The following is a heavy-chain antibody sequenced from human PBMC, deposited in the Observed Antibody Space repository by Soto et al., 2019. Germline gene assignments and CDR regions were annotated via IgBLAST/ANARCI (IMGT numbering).Heavy chain of an antibody. CDR1: GGTFSSYA. D-gene: IGHD1-26*01. J-gene: IGHJ3*02. CDR2: IIPIFGTA. Sequence: GASVKVSCKASGGTFSSYAISWVRQAPGQGLEWMGGIIPIFGTANYAQKFQGRVTITADESTSTAYMELSSLRSEDTAVYYCASGGSYLAGAFDIWGQGTMVTVSS. V-gene: IGHV1-69*13. CDR3: ASGGSYLAGAFDI.